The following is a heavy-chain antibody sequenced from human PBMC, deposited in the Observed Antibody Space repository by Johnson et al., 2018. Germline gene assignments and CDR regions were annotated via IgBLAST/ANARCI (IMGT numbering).Heavy chain of an antibody. Sequence: QVQLQESGPRLVKPSETLSLTCTFSGASSSNYHWNWIRQPPGKGLEWLGYIYYSGSPVYNPSLKSRVTISIDTSKNQFSLKLNSVTAADTAVYYSARGRPPLLIVREGRGGLDFGAQGTLVTVSS. D-gene: IGHD1-26*01. CDR1: GASSSNYH. V-gene: IGHV4-59*01. CDR3: ARGRPPLLIVREGRGGLDF. J-gene: IGHJ4*02. CDR2: IYYSGSP.